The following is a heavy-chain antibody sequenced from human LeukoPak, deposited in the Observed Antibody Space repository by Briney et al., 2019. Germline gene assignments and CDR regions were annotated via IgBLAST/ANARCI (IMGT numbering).Heavy chain of an antibody. CDR3: ARARTFDY. J-gene: IGHJ4*02. CDR2: ISYDGSNK. V-gene: IGHV3-30*04. Sequence: GGSLRLSCAASGFTFSGCAMHWVRQAPGKGLEWVAVISYDGSNKYYADSVKGRFTMSRDNSKNTLYLQMNSLRAEDTAVYYCARARTFDYWGQGTLVTVSS. CDR1: GFTFSGCA.